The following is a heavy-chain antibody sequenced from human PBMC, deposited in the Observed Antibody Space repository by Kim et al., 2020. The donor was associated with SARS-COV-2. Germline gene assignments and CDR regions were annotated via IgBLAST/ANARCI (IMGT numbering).Heavy chain of an antibody. D-gene: IGHD2-2*01. J-gene: IGHJ3*02. CDR1: GFTVSSNY. CDR2: IYSGGST. Sequence: GGSLRLSCAASGFTVSSNYMSWVRQAPGKGLEWVSVIYSGGSTYYADSVKGRFTISRDNSKNTLYLQMNSLRAEDTAVYYCARSLGYCSSTSCYGGAFDIWGQGTMVTVSS. CDR3: ARSLGYCSSTSCYGGAFDI. V-gene: IGHV3-66*02.